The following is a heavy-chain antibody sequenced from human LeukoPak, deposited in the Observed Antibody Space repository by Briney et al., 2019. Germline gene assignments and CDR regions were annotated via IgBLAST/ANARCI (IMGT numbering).Heavy chain of an antibody. CDR1: GFTFRSYW. CDR2: LKQDGSEE. J-gene: IGHJ3*02. D-gene: IGHD1-26*01. V-gene: IGHV3-7*05. Sequence: GGSLRLSCAASGFTFRSYWMSWVRQAPVKGLEWVANLKQDGSEEIYVDSVKGRFTISRDNAENSLFLQMNSLRVEDTAVYYCARDPYSGSYGAFDIWGQGTMVTVS. CDR3: ARDPYSGSYGAFDI.